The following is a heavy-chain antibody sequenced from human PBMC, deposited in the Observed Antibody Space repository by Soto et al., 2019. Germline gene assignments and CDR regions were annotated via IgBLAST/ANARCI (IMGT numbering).Heavy chain of an antibody. CDR2: ISSSSSTI. J-gene: IGHJ4*02. CDR1: GFTFSSYS. D-gene: IGHD6-13*01. V-gene: IGHV3-48*02. CDR3: ARALRSSWELRF. Sequence: GGSLRLSCAASGFTFSSYSMNWVRQAPGKGLEWVAYISSSSSTIYYADSVKGRFTISRDNAKNSLYLQMNSLRDEDTAVYYCARALRSSWELRFWGQGTLVTVSS.